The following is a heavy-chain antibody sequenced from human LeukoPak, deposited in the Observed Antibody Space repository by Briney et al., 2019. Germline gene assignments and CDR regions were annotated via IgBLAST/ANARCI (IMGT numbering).Heavy chain of an antibody. CDR1: GYTFTGYY. V-gene: IGHV1-2*02. J-gene: IGHJ4*02. D-gene: IGHD6-19*01. CDR2: INPNSGGT. Sequence: ASVKVSCKASGYTFTGYYMHWVRQAPGQGLEWMGWINPNSGGTNYAQKFQGRVTMTRDTSISTAYMELSSLRPEDTAVYYCVTQMSGWVYWGQGTLVTVSS. CDR3: VTQMSGWVY.